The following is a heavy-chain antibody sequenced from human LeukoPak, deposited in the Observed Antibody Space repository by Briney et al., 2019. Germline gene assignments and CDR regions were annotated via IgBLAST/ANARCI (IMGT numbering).Heavy chain of an antibody. D-gene: IGHD5-24*01. CDR3: ARVSRGWLQSHFDY. CDR2: IYYSGST. Sequence: PSETLSLTCTVSGVSINSNSYYWGWIRQPPGKGLEWIGSIYYSGSTYYNPSLKSRVTISVDTSKNQFSLKLSSVTAADTAVYYCARVSRGWLQSHFDYWGQGTLVTVSS. CDR1: GVSINSNSYY. J-gene: IGHJ4*02. V-gene: IGHV4-39*07.